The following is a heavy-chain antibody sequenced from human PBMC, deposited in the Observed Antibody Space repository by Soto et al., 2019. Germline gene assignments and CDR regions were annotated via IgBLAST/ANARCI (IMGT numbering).Heavy chain of an antibody. D-gene: IGHD6-19*01. Sequence: HPGGSLRLSCAASGFTFSSYWMSWVRQAPGKGLEWVANIKQDGSEKYYVDSVKGRFTISRDNAKNSLYLQMNSLRAEDTAVYYCARDVVAVAAFYFDYWGQGTLVTVSS. V-gene: IGHV3-7*01. CDR2: IKQDGSEK. CDR1: GFTFSSYW. J-gene: IGHJ4*02. CDR3: ARDVVAVAAFYFDY.